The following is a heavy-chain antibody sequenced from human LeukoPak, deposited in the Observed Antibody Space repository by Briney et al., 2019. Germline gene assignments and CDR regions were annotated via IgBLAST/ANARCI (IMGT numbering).Heavy chain of an antibody. Sequence: GGSLRLSCAASGFTFSSYSMNWVRQAPGKGLEWVSSISSSSSYIYYADSVKGRFTISRDNAKNSLYLQMNSLRAEDTAVYYCARVAPDYYDTSGYYPRGSPYFDYWGQGTLVTVSS. CDR2: ISSSSSYI. V-gene: IGHV3-21*01. J-gene: IGHJ4*02. CDR1: GFTFSSYS. D-gene: IGHD3-22*01. CDR3: ARVAPDYYDTSGYYPRGSPYFDY.